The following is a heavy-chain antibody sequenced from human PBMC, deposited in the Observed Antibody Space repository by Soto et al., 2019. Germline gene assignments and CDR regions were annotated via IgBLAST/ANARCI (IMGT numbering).Heavy chain of an antibody. CDR3: SCYRGGSSFDYVWGSYRYTDY. J-gene: IGHJ4*02. V-gene: IGHV3-7*03. CDR1: GFTFSSYW. CDR2: IKQDGSEK. D-gene: IGHD3-16*02. Sequence: GGSLRLSCAASGFTFSSYWMSWVRQAPGKGLEWVANIKQDGSEKYYVDSVKGRFTISRDNAKNSLYLQMNSLRAEDPAVYYCSCYRGGSSFDYVWGSYRYTDYWGQGTLVTVSS.